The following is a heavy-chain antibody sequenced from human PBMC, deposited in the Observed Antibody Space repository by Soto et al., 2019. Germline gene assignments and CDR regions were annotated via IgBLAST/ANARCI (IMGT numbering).Heavy chain of an antibody. CDR1: GFTFGSYA. CDR2: ISESGGRT. CDR3: AKSEYVGSCFGGKFDC. J-gene: IGHJ4*02. Sequence: GGSLRLSCAAPGFTFGSYAMNWVGQAPGKGLEWVSTISESGGRTYHADSVKGRFTISRDKSKNTLYLQMTRLRNEDTAVYYCAKSEYVGSCFGGKFDCWGQGVLVTVAS. V-gene: IGHV3-23*01. D-gene: IGHD2-15*01.